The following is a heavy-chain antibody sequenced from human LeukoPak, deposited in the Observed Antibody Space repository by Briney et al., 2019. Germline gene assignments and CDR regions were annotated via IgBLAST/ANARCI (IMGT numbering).Heavy chain of an antibody. Sequence: PGRSLRLSCAASGFTFSSYAMHWVRQAPGKGLEWVAVISYDGSNKYYADSVKGRFTISRDNSKNTLYLQMNSLRAEDTAVYYCAGSITIFGVVTHGAFDIWGQGTMVTVAS. D-gene: IGHD3-3*01. J-gene: IGHJ3*02. CDR3: AGSITIFGVVTHGAFDI. CDR2: ISYDGSNK. V-gene: IGHV3-30-3*01. CDR1: GFTFSSYA.